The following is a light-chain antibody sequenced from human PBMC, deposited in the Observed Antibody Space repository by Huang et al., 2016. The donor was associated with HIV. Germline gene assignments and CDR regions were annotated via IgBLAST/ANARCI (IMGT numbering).Light chain of an antibody. V-gene: IGKV3-15*01. CDR1: QSVSSN. Sequence: EIVMTQSPATLSVSPGERATLSCRASQSVSSNLAWYQQQPGQAPRLLIYAASTRATGIPARFSGSGSGTEVTSTISSLQSEDFAVYYCQQYNNWPRTFGQGTKVEIK. CDR2: AAS. J-gene: IGKJ1*01. CDR3: QQYNNWPRT.